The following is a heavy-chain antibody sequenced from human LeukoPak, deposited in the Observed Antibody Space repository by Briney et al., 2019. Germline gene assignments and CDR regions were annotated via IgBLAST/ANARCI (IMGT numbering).Heavy chain of an antibody. V-gene: IGHV4-30-4*08. J-gene: IGHJ4*02. Sequence: PSETLSLTCTVSGGSISSGDYYLSWIRQPPGKGLEWIGYIYYSGSTYYNPSLKSRLTISVDTSKNQFSLKLSSVTAADTAVYYCARVKYTTRPFDYWGQGTLVTVSS. CDR1: GGSISSGDYY. CDR3: ARVKYTTRPFDY. D-gene: IGHD1-1*01. CDR2: IYYSGST.